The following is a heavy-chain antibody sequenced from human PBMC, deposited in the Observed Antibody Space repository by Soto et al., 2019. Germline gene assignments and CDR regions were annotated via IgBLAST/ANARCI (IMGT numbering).Heavy chain of an antibody. J-gene: IGHJ2*01. D-gene: IGHD1-26*01. CDR3: ARKVLGATSRPDWGYFDL. V-gene: IGHV3-23*01. CDR1: GFTFINYA. Sequence: EVQLLESGGGLVQPGGSLRLSCVGSGFTFINYAMNWVRQTPGKGLEWVSTISGGGDRAFDADTVKGRFTISRDNSKNTVNLQMNSLRADDTAVYYCARKVLGATSRPDWGYFDLWCRGTLVTVSS. CDR2: ISGGGDRA.